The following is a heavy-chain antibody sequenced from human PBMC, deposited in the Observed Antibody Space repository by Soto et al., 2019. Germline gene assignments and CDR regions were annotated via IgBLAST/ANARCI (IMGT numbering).Heavy chain of an antibody. Sequence: QVQLQESGPGLVKPSGTLSLTCAVSSGTISSSSWWSWVRQPPRKGLEWIGEIYHSGSTNYNPSLKSRVTISVDKSKNQFSLKLSSVTAADTAVYYCARVTGYSSGWIGGWFDPWGQGTLVTVSS. CDR1: SGTISSSSW. J-gene: IGHJ5*02. D-gene: IGHD6-19*01. CDR3: ARVTGYSSGWIGGWFDP. V-gene: IGHV4-4*02. CDR2: IYHSGST.